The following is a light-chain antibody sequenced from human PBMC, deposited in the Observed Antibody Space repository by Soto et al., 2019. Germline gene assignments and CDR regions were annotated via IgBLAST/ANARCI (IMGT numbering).Light chain of an antibody. CDR2: AAS. V-gene: IGKV1-9*01. CDR1: QVISTS. J-gene: IGKJ5*01. CDR3: QQLFDSPIT. Sequence: GESFPITFRASQVISTSLAWYQVKPGKAPKLLIYAASTLESGVPSRFSATVSGTEFSLTITSLQPEDFATYYCQQLFDSPITLGQGTRLEIK.